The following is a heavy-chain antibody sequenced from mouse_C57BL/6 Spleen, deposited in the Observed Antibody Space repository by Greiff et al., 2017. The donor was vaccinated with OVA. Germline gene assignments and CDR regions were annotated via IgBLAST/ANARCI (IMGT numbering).Heavy chain of an antibody. CDR1: GFSFNTYA. V-gene: IGHV10-1*01. CDR3: VRHGLDYYGSSYAMDY. CDR2: IRSKSNNYAT. J-gene: IGHJ4*01. D-gene: IGHD1-1*01. Sequence: DVKLVESGGGLVQPKGSLKLSCAASGFSFNTYAMNWVRQAPGKGLEWVARIRSKSNNYATYYADSVKDRFTISRDDSESMLYLQMNNLKTEDTAMYYCVRHGLDYYGSSYAMDYWGQGTSVTVSS.